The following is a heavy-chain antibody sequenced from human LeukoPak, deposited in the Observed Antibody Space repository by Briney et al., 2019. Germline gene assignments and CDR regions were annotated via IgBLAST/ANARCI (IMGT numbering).Heavy chain of an antibody. CDR3: ARVEDDAFDI. J-gene: IGHJ3*02. CDR2: INHSGST. CDR1: GGSFSGYY. V-gene: IGHV4-34*01. Sequence: PSETLSLTCAVYGGSFSGYYWSWIRQPPGKGLEWIGEINHSGSTNYNPSLKSRVTISVDTSKNQFSLKLSSLTAADTAVYYCARVEDDAFDIWGQGTMVTVSS.